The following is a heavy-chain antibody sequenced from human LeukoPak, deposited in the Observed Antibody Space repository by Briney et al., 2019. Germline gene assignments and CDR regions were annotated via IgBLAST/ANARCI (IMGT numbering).Heavy chain of an antibody. D-gene: IGHD3-10*01. CDR2: IRYDGSNK. J-gene: IGHJ4*02. CDR3: AKMGVRFGDGDY. Sequence: GGSLRLSCAASGFTFSSYGMHWVRQAPGKGLEWVALIRYDGSNKYYADSVKGRFTISRDNSKNTLYLQMNSLRAEDTAVYYCAKMGVRFGDGDYWGQGTLVTVSS. V-gene: IGHV3-30*02. CDR1: GFTFSSYG.